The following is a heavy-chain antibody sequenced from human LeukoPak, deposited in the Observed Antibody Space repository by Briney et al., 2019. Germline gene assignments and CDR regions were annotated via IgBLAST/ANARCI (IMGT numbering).Heavy chain of an antibody. CDR3: ARGRGYSGYDLGY. J-gene: IGHJ4*02. Sequence: GGSLRLSCAASGFTVSSNYMSWVRQAPGKGLEWVSVIYSGGSTYYAGSVKGRFTISRDNSKNTLYLQMNSLRAEDTAVYYCARGRGYSGYDLGYWGQGTLVTVSS. D-gene: IGHD5-12*01. CDR2: IYSGGST. V-gene: IGHV3-53*01. CDR1: GFTVSSNY.